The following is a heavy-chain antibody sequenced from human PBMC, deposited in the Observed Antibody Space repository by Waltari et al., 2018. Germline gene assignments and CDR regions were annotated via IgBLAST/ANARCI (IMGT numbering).Heavy chain of an antibody. Sequence: QLVESVGGLVQPGGALRISWGASGFTFNSNDTTWVRPAPGRGLEWVSGIGGNTGRTYYADSVNGRFTISRDNSKHTLYLQINSLRAEDTAVYYCAKDHGFSGNDYPTYLDYWGQGTSVTVSS. V-gene: IGHV3-23*04. D-gene: IGHD5-12*01. CDR3: AKDHGFSGNDYPTYLDY. CDR2: IGGNTGRT. J-gene: IGHJ4*02. CDR1: GFTFNSND.